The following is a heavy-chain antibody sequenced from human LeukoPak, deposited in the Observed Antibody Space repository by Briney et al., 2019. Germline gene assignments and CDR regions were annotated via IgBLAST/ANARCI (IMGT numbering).Heavy chain of an antibody. V-gene: IGHV3-53*01. CDR1: GFTVSSNY. J-gene: IGHJ5*02. Sequence: GGSLRLSCAASGFTVSSNYMSWVRQAPGKGLEWVSVIYSGGSTYYADSVKSRFTISRDNSKNTLYLQMNSLRAEDTAVYYCARPHTHYYDSSGYYYPSWGQGTLVTVSS. CDR3: ARPHTHYYDSSGYYYPS. CDR2: IYSGGST. D-gene: IGHD3-22*01.